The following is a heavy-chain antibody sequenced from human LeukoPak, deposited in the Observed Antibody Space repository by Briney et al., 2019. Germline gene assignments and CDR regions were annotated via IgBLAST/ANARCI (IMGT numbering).Heavy chain of an antibody. CDR3: ARDQGRCSSTSCYSYYGMDV. Sequence: SETLSLTCTVSGGSISSYYWSWIRQPPGKGLEWIGYIYYSGSTNYNPSLKSRVTISVDTSKNQFSLKLSSVTAADTAVYYCARDQGRCSSTSCYSYYGMDVWGQGTTVTVSS. D-gene: IGHD2-2*01. J-gene: IGHJ6*02. CDR2: IYYSGST. CDR1: GGSISSYY. V-gene: IGHV4-59*12.